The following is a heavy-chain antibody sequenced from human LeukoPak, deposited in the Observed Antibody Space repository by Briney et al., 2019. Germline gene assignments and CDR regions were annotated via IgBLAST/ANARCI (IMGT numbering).Heavy chain of an antibody. CDR1: GGSISSGSYY. J-gene: IGHJ3*02. D-gene: IGHD2-8*01. CDR3: ARDGLYGWGAFDI. CDR2: IYTSGST. Sequence: SQTLSLTCTVSGGSISSGSYYWSWIRQPAGKGLEWIGRIYTSGSTNYNPSLKSRVTISVDTSKNQFSLKLSSVTATDTAVYYCARDGLYGWGAFDIWGQGTMVTVSS. V-gene: IGHV4-61*02.